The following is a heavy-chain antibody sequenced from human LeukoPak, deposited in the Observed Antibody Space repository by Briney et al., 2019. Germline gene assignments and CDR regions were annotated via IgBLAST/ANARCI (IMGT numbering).Heavy chain of an antibody. CDR3: ARPGTFYYYGSGSYPLDY. D-gene: IGHD3-10*01. Sequence: RGESLKISCKTSGYIFTSYWIGWVRQMPGKGLEWMGIIYPGDSDTRYSPSFQGQVTISADKSISTAYLQWSSLKASDTAMYYCARPGTFYYYGSGSYPLDYWGQGTLVTVSS. CDR1: GYIFTSYW. J-gene: IGHJ4*02. V-gene: IGHV5-51*01. CDR2: IYPGDSDT.